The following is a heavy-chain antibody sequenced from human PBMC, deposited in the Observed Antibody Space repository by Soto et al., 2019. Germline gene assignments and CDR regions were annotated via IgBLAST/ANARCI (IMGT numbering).Heavy chain of an antibody. V-gene: IGHV3-23*01. CDR3: AKDTGYDRSGYYLDY. CDR1: GFSFRSYA. Sequence: GGSLRLSCVASGFSFRSYAMSWVRQAPGKGLEWVSAISGSGGTTYYADSVKGRFTISIDNSKNTLYLQMNSLRAEDTAAYHCAKDTGYDRSGYYLDYWGKGTQVTVSS. J-gene: IGHJ4*02. CDR2: ISGSGGTT. D-gene: IGHD3-22*01.